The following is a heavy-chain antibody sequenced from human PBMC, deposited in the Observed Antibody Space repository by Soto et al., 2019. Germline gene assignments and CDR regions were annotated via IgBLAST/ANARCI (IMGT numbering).Heavy chain of an antibody. CDR1: GFTLDDYA. CDR3: AKGSTYYYDSSGYPFDY. D-gene: IGHD3-22*01. Sequence: PGGSLRLSCAASGFTLDDYAMHWVRQAPGKGLEWVSGISWNSVSMGYADSVKGRFTISRDNAKNSLYLQMKSLRAEDTALYYCAKGSTYYYDSSGYPFDYWGQGTLVAVYS. CDR2: ISWNSVSM. V-gene: IGHV3-9*01. J-gene: IGHJ4*02.